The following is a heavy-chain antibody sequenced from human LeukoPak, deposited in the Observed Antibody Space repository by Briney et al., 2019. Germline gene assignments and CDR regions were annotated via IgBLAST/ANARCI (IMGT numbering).Heavy chain of an antibody. CDR1: GFTFSSYG. D-gene: IGHD2-21*02. CDR3: ATVRAMHIVVVTAGYYFDY. Sequence: GGSLRLSCAASGFTFSSYGMHWVRQAPGKGLEWVAFIRYDGSNKYYADSVKGRFTISRDNSKNTLYLQMNSLRSEDTAVYYCATVRAMHIVVVTAGYYFDYWGQGTLVTVSS. J-gene: IGHJ4*02. V-gene: IGHV3-30*02. CDR2: IRYDGSNK.